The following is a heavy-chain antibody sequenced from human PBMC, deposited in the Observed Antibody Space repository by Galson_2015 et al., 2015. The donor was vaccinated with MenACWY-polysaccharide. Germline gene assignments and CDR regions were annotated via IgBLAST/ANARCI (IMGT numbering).Heavy chain of an antibody. V-gene: IGHV3-30*18. J-gene: IGHJ4*02. Sequence: SLRLSCAVSGFTFSYYGMQWVRQAPGKGLEWVAVISFDGSNKFYADSVKGRFTISRDNSRNTLYLQLNTLRAEDTAIYSCAKDVDHFDSSGLDSWGQGTLVTVSS. CDR1: GFTFSYYG. CDR3: AKDVDHFDSSGLDS. CDR2: ISFDGSNK. D-gene: IGHD3-22*01.